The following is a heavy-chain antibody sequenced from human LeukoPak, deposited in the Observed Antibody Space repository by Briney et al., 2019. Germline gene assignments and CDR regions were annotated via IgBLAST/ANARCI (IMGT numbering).Heavy chain of an antibody. Sequence: GGSLRLSCAASGFTFSSYAMHWVRQAPGKGLEWVAVISYDGSNKYYADSVKGRFTIARDNAKNSLYLQMNSLRAEDTAVYYCARAQKGYYSWKFDYWGQGTLVTVSS. CDR3: ARAQKGYYSWKFDY. J-gene: IGHJ4*02. CDR1: GFTFSSYA. CDR2: ISYDGSNK. D-gene: IGHD3-3*01. V-gene: IGHV3-30*04.